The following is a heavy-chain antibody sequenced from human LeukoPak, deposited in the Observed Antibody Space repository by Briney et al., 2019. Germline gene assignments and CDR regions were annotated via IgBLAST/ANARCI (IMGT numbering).Heavy chain of an antibody. J-gene: IGHJ6*03. D-gene: IGHD5-24*01. V-gene: IGHV3-30*04. CDR1: GFTLIKYA. Sequence: PGGSLRLSCTASGFTLIKYAMHWVRQAPGKGLEWVAVISFDGKKEYYTESVKGRFIISRDNSKNTLFLQMNSLKVEDTAVYYCARASMATINYYYFYMDAWGKGTTVSVSS. CDR2: ISFDGKKE. CDR3: ARASMATINYYYFYMDA.